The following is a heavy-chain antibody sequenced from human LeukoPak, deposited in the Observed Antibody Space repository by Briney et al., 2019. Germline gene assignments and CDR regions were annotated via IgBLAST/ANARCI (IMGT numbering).Heavy chain of an antibody. J-gene: IGHJ4*02. V-gene: IGHV3-66*01. CDR3: ARGRYFDWLLYY. CDR1: GFTVSSNY. Sequence: GGSLRLSCAASGFTVSSNYMSWVRQAPGKGLEWVSVIYSGGSTYYADSVKGRFTISRDNSKNTLYLQMNSLRAEDTAVYYCARGRYFDWLLYYWGQGTLVTVSS. CDR2: IYSGGST. D-gene: IGHD3-9*01.